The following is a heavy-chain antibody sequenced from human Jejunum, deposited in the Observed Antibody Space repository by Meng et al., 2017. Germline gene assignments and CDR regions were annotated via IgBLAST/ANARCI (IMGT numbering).Heavy chain of an antibody. CDR1: GGSVRRAGYQ. CDR3: ARDHMGSLDY. V-gene: IGHV4-61*08. Sequence: QVTLQESGPGLVRPSETLSPICTVSGGSVRRAGYQWGLIRQPPGKGLEWIGYASTNYNPSLKSRVTISLDTSRNQFSLSLSSVTAADTAVYYCARDHMGSLDYWGQGILVTVSS. J-gene: IGHJ4*02. D-gene: IGHD1-26*01. CDR2: AST.